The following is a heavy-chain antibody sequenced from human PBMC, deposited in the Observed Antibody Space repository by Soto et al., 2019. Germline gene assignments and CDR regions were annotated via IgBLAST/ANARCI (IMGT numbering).Heavy chain of an antibody. CDR1: GFTFSSYE. J-gene: IGHJ6*02. CDR3: ARDRGKHYYYYGLDV. Sequence: EVQLVESGGGLVQPGGSLRLSCAASGFTFSSYEMNWVRQAPGKGLEWVSYISSSGSTIYYAYSVKGRFTIPRDNAKNSLYLQMNSLRAEDTAVYYCARDRGKHYYYYGLDVWGQGTTVTVSS. CDR2: ISSSGSTI. V-gene: IGHV3-48*03. D-gene: IGHD3-16*01.